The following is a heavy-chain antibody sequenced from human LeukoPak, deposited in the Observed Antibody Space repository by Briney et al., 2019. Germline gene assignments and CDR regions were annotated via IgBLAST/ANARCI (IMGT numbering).Heavy chain of an antibody. CDR3: AQDRDIILTGRGMDV. CDR2: IGGLGAST. J-gene: IGHJ6*02. D-gene: IGHD3-9*01. V-gene: IGHV3-23*01. Sequence: PGGSLRLSCAASGFTFSRYAMTWVRQAPGKGLGWVSTIGGLGASTNYGDSVKGRFTISRDNSKDTLYLQMNDLRAEDTAVYYCAQDRDIILTGRGMDVWGQGTTVTVSS. CDR1: GFTFSRYA.